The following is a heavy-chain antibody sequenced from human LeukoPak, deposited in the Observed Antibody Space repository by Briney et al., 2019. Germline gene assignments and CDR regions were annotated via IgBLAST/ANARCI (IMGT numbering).Heavy chain of an antibody. CDR1: GFTFSHYP. CDR3: ARIGSGWYWDY. CDR2: INSNGDDT. Sequence: GGSLRLSCAASGFTFSHYPMHWVRQAPGKGLEYVSAINSNGDDTYYVNSVKGRFTISRDNSKNTLYLQMNSLRAEDTAVYYCARIGSGWYWDYWGQGTLVTVSS. J-gene: IGHJ4*02. V-gene: IGHV3-64*01. D-gene: IGHD6-19*01.